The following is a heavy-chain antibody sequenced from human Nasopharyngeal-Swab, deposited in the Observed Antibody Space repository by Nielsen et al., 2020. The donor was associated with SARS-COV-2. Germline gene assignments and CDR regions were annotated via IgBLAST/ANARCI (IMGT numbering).Heavy chain of an antibody. V-gene: IGHV4-31*03. CDR2: IYYSGST. D-gene: IGHD3-3*01. CDR1: GGSISSGGYY. Sequence: SETLSLTCTVSGGSISSGGYYWSWIRQHPGKGLEWIGYIYYSGSTYYNPSLKSRVTISVDTSKNQFSLKLSSVTAADTAVYYCARASRGIFGAVSTFDYWGQGTLVTVSS. J-gene: IGHJ4*02. CDR3: ARASRGIFGAVSTFDY.